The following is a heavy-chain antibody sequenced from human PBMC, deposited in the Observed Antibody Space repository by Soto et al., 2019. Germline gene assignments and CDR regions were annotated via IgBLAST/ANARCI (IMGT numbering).Heavy chain of an antibody. V-gene: IGHV3-30*04. CDR1: GFTFSSYA. D-gene: IGHD3-10*01. CDR3: AREDRLRGPRWVDAFDI. J-gene: IGHJ3*02. CDR2: ISYDGSNK. Sequence: GESLKISCAASGFTFSSYAMHWVRQAPGKGLEWVAVISYDGSNKYYADSVKGRFTISRDNSKNTLYLQMNSLRAEDTAVYYCAREDRLRGPRWVDAFDIWGQGTMVTVSS.